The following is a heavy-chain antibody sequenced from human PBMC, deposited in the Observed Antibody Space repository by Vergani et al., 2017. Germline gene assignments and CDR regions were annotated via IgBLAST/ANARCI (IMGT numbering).Heavy chain of an antibody. V-gene: IGHV4-34*01. CDR2: INHSGST. Sequence: QVQLQQWGAGLLKPSETLSLTCAVYGGSFSGYYWSWIRQPPGKGLEWIGEINHSGSTNYNPSLKSRVTISVDTSKNQFSLKLSSVTAADTAVYYCARLGVGDWYFDLWGRGTLVTVSS. D-gene: IGHD3-16*01. J-gene: IGHJ2*01. CDR1: GGSFSGYY. CDR3: ARLGVGDWYFDL.